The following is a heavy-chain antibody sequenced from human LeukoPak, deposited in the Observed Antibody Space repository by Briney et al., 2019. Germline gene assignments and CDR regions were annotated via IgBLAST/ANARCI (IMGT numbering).Heavy chain of an antibody. CDR3: ARVPRSCSGGSCYSARFDP. CDR1: GFTSSSYW. CDR2: INSDGSST. D-gene: IGHD2-15*01. Sequence: PGGSLRLSCAVSGFTSSSYWMHRVRQAPGKGLVWVSRINSDGSSTSYADSVKGRFTISRDNAKTTLYLQMNSLRAEDTAVYYCARVPRSCSGGSCYSARFDPWGQGTLVTVSS. V-gene: IGHV3-74*01. J-gene: IGHJ5*02.